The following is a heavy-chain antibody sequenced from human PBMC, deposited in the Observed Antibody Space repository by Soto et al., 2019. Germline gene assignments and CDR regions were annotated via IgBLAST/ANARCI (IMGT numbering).Heavy chain of an antibody. CDR2: IYYSGNT. D-gene: IGHD2-2*01. V-gene: IGHV4-31*11. J-gene: IGHJ4*02. CDR1: GASISSGGSY. Sequence: SETLSLTCAVSGASISSGGSYWSWIRQHPVKGLEWIGYIYYSGNTNYNPSLKSRLTISVDTAKNQFSLRLTSVTAADTAVYYCARDVSFGGTRYCSTTTCPGYFESWGQGTLVTVSS. CDR3: ARDVSFGGTRYCSTTTCPGYFES.